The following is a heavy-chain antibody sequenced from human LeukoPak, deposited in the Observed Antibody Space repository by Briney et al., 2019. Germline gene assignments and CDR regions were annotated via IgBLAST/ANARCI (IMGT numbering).Heavy chain of an antibody. J-gene: IGHJ4*02. V-gene: IGHV3-20*04. CDR2: INWNGDST. CDR3: ARDIGSNQLPATVTTLGY. D-gene: IGHD4-17*01. Sequence: PGGSLRLSGAASGFTVDDYGMSWVRQAPGKGREWVSNINWNGDSTGYADSGKGRFTISRDNSKNTLYLQMNSLRAEDTAVYYCARDIGSNQLPATVTTLGYWGQGTLVTVSS. CDR1: GFTVDDYG.